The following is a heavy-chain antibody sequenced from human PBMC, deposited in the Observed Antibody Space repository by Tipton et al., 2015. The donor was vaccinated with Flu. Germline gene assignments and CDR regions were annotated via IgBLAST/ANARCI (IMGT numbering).Heavy chain of an antibody. D-gene: IGHD3-9*01. J-gene: IGHJ6*02. CDR2: IYYSGST. V-gene: IGHV4-59*01. Sequence: TLSLTCTVSGGSISSYYWSWIRQPPGKGLEWIGYIYYSGSTNYNPSLKSRVTISVDTSKNQFSLKLSPVTAADTAVYDCARDRKEILTGSPRYYYGMDVWGQGP. CDR1: GGSISSYY. CDR3: ARDRKEILTGSPRYYYGMDV.